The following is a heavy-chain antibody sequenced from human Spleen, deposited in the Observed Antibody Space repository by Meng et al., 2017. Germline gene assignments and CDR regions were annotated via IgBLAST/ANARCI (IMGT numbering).Heavy chain of an antibody. V-gene: IGHV1-18*01. J-gene: IGHJ5*02. Sequence: ASVKVSCKASGYTFTSYGISWVRQAPGQGLEWMGWISAYNGNTNYAQKLQGRVTMTTDTSTSTAYLELRRLRSDDTAVYYCARDYGYSYAYYYDRSGYYNWFDPWGQGTLVTVSS. CDR3: ARDYGYSYAYYYDRSGYYNWFDP. D-gene: IGHD3-22*01. CDR2: ISAYNGNT. CDR1: GYTFTSYG.